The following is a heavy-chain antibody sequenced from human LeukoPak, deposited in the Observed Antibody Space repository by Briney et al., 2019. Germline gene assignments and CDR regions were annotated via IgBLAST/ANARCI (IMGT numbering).Heavy chain of an antibody. Sequence: GGSLRLSCAASGFTFSSYAMSWVRQAPGKGLEWVSAISDSGGGTYYADSVKGRFTISRDNSENTLYLQMNSLRAEDTAVYYCAKFETPFLTLYYFDYWGQGTLVTVSS. D-gene: IGHD2/OR15-2a*01. CDR2: ISDSGGGT. CDR1: GFTFSSYA. CDR3: AKFETPFLTLYYFDY. V-gene: IGHV3-23*01. J-gene: IGHJ4*02.